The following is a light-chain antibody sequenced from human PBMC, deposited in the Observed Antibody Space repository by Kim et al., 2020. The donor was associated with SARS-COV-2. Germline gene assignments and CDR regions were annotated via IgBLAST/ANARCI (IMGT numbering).Light chain of an antibody. CDR1: QSISSY. CDR3: QQRSNWPRT. CDR2: EAS. J-gene: IGKJ2*01. Sequence: EIVLTQSPATLSLSPGERVTLSCRASQSISSYLAWYQQKPGQAPRLLIYEASNRATGIPVRFSGSGSGTDFTLTISSLEPEDFAVYYCQQRSNWPRTFGQVTKLEI. V-gene: IGKV3-11*01.